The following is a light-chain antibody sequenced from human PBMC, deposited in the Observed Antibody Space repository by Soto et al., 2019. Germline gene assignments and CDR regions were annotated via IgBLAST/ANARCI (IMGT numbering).Light chain of an antibody. V-gene: IGKV3-15*01. CDR3: QQYNKWPFT. J-gene: IGKJ5*01. CDR1: QRVISVY. Sequence: EILFTHTPATLSLSPGEKATLSCKASQRVISVYLACYQQKPGQAPRLLISRASFRAAGISGRFSGTGSGTEFTLSISSLQSEDFGVYYCQQYNKWPFTFGQGTRLEIK. CDR2: RAS.